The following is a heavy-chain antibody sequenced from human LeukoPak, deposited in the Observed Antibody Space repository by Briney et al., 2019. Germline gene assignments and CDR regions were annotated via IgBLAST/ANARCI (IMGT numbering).Heavy chain of an antibody. Sequence: GGSLRLSCAASGFTFSSYGMHWVRQAPGKGLEWVAVISYDGSNKYYADSVKGRFTISRDNSKNTLYLQMNSLRAEDTAVYYCARDGDSTEYYFDYWGQGTLVTVSS. CDR3: ARDGDSTEYYFDY. J-gene: IGHJ4*02. CDR2: ISYDGSNK. CDR1: GFTFSSYG. D-gene: IGHD6-13*01. V-gene: IGHV3-30*03.